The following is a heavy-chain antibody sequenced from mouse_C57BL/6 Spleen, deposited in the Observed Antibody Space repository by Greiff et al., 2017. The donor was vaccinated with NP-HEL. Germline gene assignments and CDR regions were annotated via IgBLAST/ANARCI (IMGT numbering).Heavy chain of an antibody. Sequence: EVKVVESGGDLVKPGGSLKLSCAASGFTFSSYGMSWVRQTPDKRLEWVATISSGGSYTYYPDSVKGRFTISRDNAKNTLYLQMSSLKSEDTAMYYCARHPNWTFDYWGQGTTLTVSS. CDR1: GFTFSSYG. CDR3: ARHPNWTFDY. J-gene: IGHJ2*01. D-gene: IGHD4-1*01. CDR2: ISSGGSYT. V-gene: IGHV5-6*01.